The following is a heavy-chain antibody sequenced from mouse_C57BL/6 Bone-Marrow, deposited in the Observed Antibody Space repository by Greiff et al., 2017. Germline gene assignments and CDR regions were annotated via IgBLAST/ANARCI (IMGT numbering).Heavy chain of an antibody. Sequence: DVMLVESGGGLVQPGGSMKLSCAASGFTFSDAWMDWVRQSPEKGLEWVAEIRNKANDHATYYAESVKGRFTISRDDSKSSVYLQMISLRAEDTGIYYWTFTTVPNYFDYWGQGTTLTVSS. CDR1: GFTFSDAW. CDR3: TFTTVPNYFDY. D-gene: IGHD1-1*01. CDR2: IRNKANDHAT. V-gene: IGHV6-6*01. J-gene: IGHJ2*01.